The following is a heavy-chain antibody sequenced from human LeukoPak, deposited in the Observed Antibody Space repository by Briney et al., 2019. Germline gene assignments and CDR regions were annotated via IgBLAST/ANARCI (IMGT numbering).Heavy chain of an antibody. V-gene: IGHV4-59*08. CDR1: GGSISTYF. CDR3: ARLRYNNGWTKIDY. CDR2: IYYSGST. Sequence: SETLSLTCTVSGGSISTYFWSWIRQPPGKGLEWIGYIYYSGSTNYNPSLKSRVTISIDTSKNQFSLKPSSVTAADTAVYYCARLRYNNGWTKIDYWGQGTLVTVSS. D-gene: IGHD6-19*01. J-gene: IGHJ4*02.